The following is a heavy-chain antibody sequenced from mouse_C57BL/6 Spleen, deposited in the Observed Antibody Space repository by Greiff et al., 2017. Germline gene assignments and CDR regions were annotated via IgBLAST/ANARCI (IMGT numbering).Heavy chain of an antibody. Sequence: QVQLQQPGAELVKPGASVKMSCKASGYTFTSYWITWVKQRPGQGLEWIGDIYPGSGSTNYNEKFKSKATMTVDTSSSTAYMQLSSLTSEDSAVYYCARGRGRSLWYFDVWGTGTTGTVAS. CDR2: IYPGSGST. CDR3: ARGRGRSLWYFDV. J-gene: IGHJ1*03. CDR1: GYTFTSYW. V-gene: IGHV1-55*01. D-gene: IGHD1-1*01.